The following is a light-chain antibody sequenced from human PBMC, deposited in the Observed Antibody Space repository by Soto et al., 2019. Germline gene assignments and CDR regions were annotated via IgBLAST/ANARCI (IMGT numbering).Light chain of an antibody. CDR2: AAS. CDR3: QQLNSYLAIT. V-gene: IGKV1-9*01. J-gene: IGKJ5*01. CDR1: QGISSH. Sequence: DIQLTQSPSFLSASVGDRVTITCRASQGISSHLAWYQQKPGKAPQLLIYAASTLRSGVPSRFSGSGSGTEFTLTISSLQPEDFATYYCQQLNSYLAITFCQGTRLEIK.